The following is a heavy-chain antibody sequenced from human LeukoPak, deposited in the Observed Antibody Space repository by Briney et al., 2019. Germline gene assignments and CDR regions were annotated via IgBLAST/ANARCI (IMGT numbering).Heavy chain of an antibody. CDR2: IYSGGST. CDR3: ARDAYNNDAFDI. V-gene: IGHV3-53*01. J-gene: IGHJ3*02. D-gene: IGHD1-14*01. Sequence: GGSLRLSCAASGFTVSSNYMSWVRRAPGKGLEWVSVIYSGGSTYYADSVKGRFTISRDNSKNTLYLQMNSLRAEDTAVYYCARDAYNNDAFDIWGQGTMVTVSS. CDR1: GFTVSSNY.